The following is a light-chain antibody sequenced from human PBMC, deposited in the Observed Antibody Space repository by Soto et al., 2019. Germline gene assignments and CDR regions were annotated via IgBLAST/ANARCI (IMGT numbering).Light chain of an antibody. CDR3: QQDGSSPWT. J-gene: IGKJ1*01. Sequence: EIVLTQSPSTPAGTVWYSATLSCRASQSVSLSLAWFQMRPGQAPRLLIYNASNRATGIPDRFSGSGSGTEFTLTISRLEPEDFAVYYCQQDGSSPWTFGQGTKVDIK. CDR2: NAS. V-gene: IGKV3-20*01. CDR1: QSVSLS.